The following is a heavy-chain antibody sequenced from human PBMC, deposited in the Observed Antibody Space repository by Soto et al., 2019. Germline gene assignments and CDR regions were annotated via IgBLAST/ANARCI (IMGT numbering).Heavy chain of an antibody. V-gene: IGHV3-33*01. CDR3: ARVFDTYYLDS. J-gene: IGHJ4*02. CDR2: IWSDGNNK. D-gene: IGHD3-9*01. Sequence: GGSLRLSCAASGFTFSSYGMHWVRQAPGKGLEWVAVIWSDGNNKYYADSVKGRFTISRDNSKKTLYLRMNSLRAEDTAVYYCARVFDTYYLDSWGQGNMVTVSS. CDR1: GFTFSSYG.